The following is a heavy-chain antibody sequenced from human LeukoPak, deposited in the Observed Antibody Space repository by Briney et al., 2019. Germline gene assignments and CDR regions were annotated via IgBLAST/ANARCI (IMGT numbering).Heavy chain of an antibody. V-gene: IGHV3-30-3*01. J-gene: IGHJ4*02. CDR1: GFTFSSHA. D-gene: IGHD1-26*01. Sequence: GGSLRLSCAASGFTFSSHAMHWVRQAPGKGLEWVTFISYDGSVKYYADSVKGRFTISRDNSENTLHLQMNSLRGDDTAVYYCARDRSGAYSADYWGQGTLVTVSS. CDR2: ISYDGSVK. CDR3: ARDRSGAYSADY.